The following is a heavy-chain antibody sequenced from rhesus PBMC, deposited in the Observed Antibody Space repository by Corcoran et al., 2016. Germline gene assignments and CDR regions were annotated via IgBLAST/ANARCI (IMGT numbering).Heavy chain of an antibody. J-gene: IGHJ4*01. D-gene: IGHD3-16*01. CDR1: GYSTSSHS. Sequence: QVQLQESGPGLVKPSETLSLTCAVSGYSTSSHSRSWIRQPPGKGLEWIGYMYGSSGSTYYNPSLKSRVTISTATSKNQFSLMLSSVSAADTAVYYCASSPRGSYYSFDCWGQGVLVTVSS. CDR2: MYGSSGST. V-gene: IGHV4-165*01. CDR3: ASSPRGSYYSFDC.